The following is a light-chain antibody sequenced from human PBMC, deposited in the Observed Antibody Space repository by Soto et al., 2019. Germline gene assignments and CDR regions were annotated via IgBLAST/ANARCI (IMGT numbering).Light chain of an antibody. CDR2: SAS. CDR1: QGVSTW. Sequence: DIQMTQSPSSVSASVGDRVTLTCRASQGVSTWLAWSQQQPGKAPKLLIYSASTLQPGVPSRFSGSGSGTDFLLTISSLQPDDFAVYYCQQTDSFSFTFGGGTRVEIK. J-gene: IGKJ4*02. CDR3: QQTDSFSFT. V-gene: IGKV1-12*02.